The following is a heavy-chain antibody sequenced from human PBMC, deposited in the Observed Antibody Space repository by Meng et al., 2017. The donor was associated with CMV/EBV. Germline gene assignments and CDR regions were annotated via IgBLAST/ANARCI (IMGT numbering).Heavy chain of an antibody. D-gene: IGHD1-1*01. CDR3: ARRGSNWNYFES. J-gene: IGHJ4*02. CDR1: GYSFNTHC. Sequence: GESLKISCQGSGYSFNTHCIAWVRQMPGKGLEWMGISNPGDSDTRYSPSFQGQVTISVDKSITTAYLQWTSLKTSDTAMYYCARRGSNWNYFESWGQGTLVTVSS. CDR2: SNPGDSDT. V-gene: IGHV5-51*01.